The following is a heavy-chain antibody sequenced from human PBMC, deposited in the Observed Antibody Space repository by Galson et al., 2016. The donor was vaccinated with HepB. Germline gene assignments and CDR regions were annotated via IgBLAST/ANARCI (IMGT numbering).Heavy chain of an antibody. J-gene: IGHJ5*02. CDR1: GFSVNTQY. Sequence: SLRLSCAASGFSVNTQYITWVRQAPGKGLEWVSITHNAGDTYYADAVKGRFTIPRDTSKNTVYLQMNSLRDEDTAVYYCASFGTWGQGTLVTVSP. D-gene: IGHD3-3*01. CDR2: THNAGDT. V-gene: IGHV3-53*01. CDR3: ASFGT.